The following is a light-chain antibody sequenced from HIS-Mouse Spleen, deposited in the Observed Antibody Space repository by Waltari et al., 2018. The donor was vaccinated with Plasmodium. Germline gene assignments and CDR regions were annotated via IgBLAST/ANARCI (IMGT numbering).Light chain of an antibody. CDR2: DVS. CDR3: CSYAGSYTLV. V-gene: IGLV2-11*01. Sequence: QSALTQPRSVSGSPGQSVTISCTGTSSDVGGYNYVSWYQQHPGKAPNLIIYDVSKRPSVVPDRFSGSKSGNTASLTISGLQAEDEADYYCCSYAGSYTLVFGGGTKLTVL. J-gene: IGLJ2*01. CDR1: SSDVGGYNY.